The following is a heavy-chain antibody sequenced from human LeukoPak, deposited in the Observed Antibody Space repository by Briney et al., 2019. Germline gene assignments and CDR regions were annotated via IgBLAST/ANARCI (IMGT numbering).Heavy chain of an antibody. CDR2: ISGSGGTP. D-gene: IGHD3-22*01. J-gene: IGHJ4*02. CDR1: GITLSNYG. Sequence: GGSLRLSCAVSGITLSNYGMSWFRQAPGKGLEWFAGISGSGGTPNYADSVKGRFTISRDNPKNTLFLHMNSLRAEDTAVYFCAKRGVVIRVILVGFHKEAYYFDSWGQGALVTVSS. V-gene: IGHV3-23*01. CDR3: AKRGVVIRVILVGFHKEAYYFDS.